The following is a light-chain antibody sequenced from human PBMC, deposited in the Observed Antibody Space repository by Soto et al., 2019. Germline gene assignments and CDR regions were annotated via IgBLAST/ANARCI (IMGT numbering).Light chain of an antibody. CDR3: QQYNNWPRT. J-gene: IGKJ1*01. CDR1: QSVSDN. V-gene: IGKV3-15*01. Sequence: DMVMTQSPATLSVSPGERVTLSCRASQSVSDNLAWYQHKPGQAPRLLIHGASTRATDIPARFSGSGSGTEFNLTISSLQSEDFAFYYCQQYNNWPRTFGQGTKVEIK. CDR2: GAS.